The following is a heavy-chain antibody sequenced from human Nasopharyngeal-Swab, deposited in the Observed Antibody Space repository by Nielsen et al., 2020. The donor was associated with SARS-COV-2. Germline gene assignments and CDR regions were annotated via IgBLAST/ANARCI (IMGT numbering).Heavy chain of an antibody. CDR2: IYYSGST. V-gene: IGHV4-59*13. CDR1: GGSISSYY. J-gene: IGHJ4*02. CDR3: ATYSSGSYFYFDS. D-gene: IGHD3-22*01. Sequence: SETLSLTCTVSGGSISSYYWSWIRQPPGKGLEWIGYIYYSGSTNYNPSLKSRVTISVDTSKNQFSLKLSSVTAADTAVYYCATYSSGSYFYFDSWGQGTLVTISS.